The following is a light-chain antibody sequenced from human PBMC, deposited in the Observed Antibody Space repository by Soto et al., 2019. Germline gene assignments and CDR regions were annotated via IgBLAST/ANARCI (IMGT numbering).Light chain of an antibody. CDR2: EAS. Sequence: DIQMTQSPSTLSASVGDTVTITCRASQSVSRWLHWYQQKPGKAPRILIYEASNLESGVSPRFSGSGSGTEFILTITSLQPSDSETYCCQQFNSKVWTFGQGTKLAI. CDR1: QSVSRW. J-gene: IGKJ1*01. CDR3: QQFNSKVWT. V-gene: IGKV1-5*01.